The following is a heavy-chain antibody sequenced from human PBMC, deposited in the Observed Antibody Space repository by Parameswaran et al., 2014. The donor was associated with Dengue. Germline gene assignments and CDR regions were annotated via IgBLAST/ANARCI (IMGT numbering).Heavy chain of an antibody. D-gene: IGHD3-10*01. CDR3: ARTQIRGTNNWFDP. V-gene: IGHV4-39*07. CDR2: IYYSGST. Sequence: WIRQPPGKGLEWIGSIYYSGSTYYNPSLKSRVTISVDTSKNQFSLKLSSVTAADTAVYYCARTQIRGTNNWFDPWGQGTLVTVSS. J-gene: IGHJ5*02.